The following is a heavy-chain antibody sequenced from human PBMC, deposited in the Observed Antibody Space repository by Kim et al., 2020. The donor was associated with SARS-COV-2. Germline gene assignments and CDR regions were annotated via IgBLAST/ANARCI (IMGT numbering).Heavy chain of an antibody. J-gene: IGHJ4*02. Sequence: GGSLRLSCAASGFTFSTYAMSWARQAPGKGLEWVSTISDSGLRTHYADSVKGRFTISRDNSRSTLFLQMNYLRAEDTAIYYCEASAYWGQGSLVTVSS. CDR1: GFTFSTYA. V-gene: IGHV3-23*01. CDR3: EASAY. CDR2: ISDSGLRT.